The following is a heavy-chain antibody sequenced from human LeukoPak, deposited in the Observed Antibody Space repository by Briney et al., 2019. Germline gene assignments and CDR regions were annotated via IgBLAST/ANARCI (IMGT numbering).Heavy chain of an antibody. Sequence: SETLSLTCTVSGGSISSGDYYWSWIRQPPGKGLEWIGYIYYSGSTYYNPSLKSRVTISVDTSKNQFSLKLSSVTAADTAVYYCARKTYYYDSSGYYLDAFDIWGRGTMVTVSS. V-gene: IGHV4-30-4*01. CDR1: GGSISSGDYY. J-gene: IGHJ3*02. CDR3: ARKTYYYDSSGYYLDAFDI. CDR2: IYYSGST. D-gene: IGHD3-22*01.